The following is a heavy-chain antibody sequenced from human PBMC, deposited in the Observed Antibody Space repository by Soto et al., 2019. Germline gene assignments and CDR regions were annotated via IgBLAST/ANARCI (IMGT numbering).Heavy chain of an antibody. V-gene: IGHV4-34*01. J-gene: IGHJ5*02. Sequence: QVQLQQWGAGLLKPSETLSLTCAVYGGSFTGVYWSWIRQPPGKGLEWIAEIDHSGSTKYNPSLTSRVTMSVDTSKSQFALRLSSVTAADTAVYYCARGVLIGYCASASCYPRFDPWGQGTLVTVSS. CDR2: IDHSGST. D-gene: IGHD2-2*01. CDR1: GGSFTGVY. CDR3: ARGVLIGYCASASCYPRFDP.